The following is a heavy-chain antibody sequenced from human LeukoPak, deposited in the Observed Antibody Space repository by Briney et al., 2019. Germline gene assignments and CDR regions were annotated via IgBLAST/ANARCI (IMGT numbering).Heavy chain of an antibody. D-gene: IGHD3-10*01. Sequence: GGSLRLSCAASGFTFSSYWMSWVRQAPGKGLEWVANIKQDGSEKYYVDSVKGRFTISRDNAKNSLYLQMNSLRAEDTAVYYCARDSDDYYYYYKDVWGKGTTVTVSS. J-gene: IGHJ6*03. CDR3: ARDSDDYYYYYKDV. V-gene: IGHV3-7*01. CDR1: GFTFSSYW. CDR2: IKQDGSEK.